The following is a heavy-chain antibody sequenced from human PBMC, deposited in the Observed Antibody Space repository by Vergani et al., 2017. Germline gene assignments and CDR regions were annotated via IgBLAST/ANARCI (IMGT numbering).Heavy chain of an antibody. CDR1: GGTFSSYA. V-gene: IGHV1-69*12. D-gene: IGHD3-22*01. CDR2: IIPIFGTA. CDR3: ASPVYYYDSSGYHYYFDY. Sequence: QVQLVQSGAEVKKPGSSVKVSCKASGGTFSSYAISWVRQAPGQGLGWMGGIIPIFGTANYAQKFQGRVTITADESTSTAYMALSSLRSEDTAVYYCASPVYYYDSSGYHYYFDYWGQGTLVTVSS. J-gene: IGHJ4*02.